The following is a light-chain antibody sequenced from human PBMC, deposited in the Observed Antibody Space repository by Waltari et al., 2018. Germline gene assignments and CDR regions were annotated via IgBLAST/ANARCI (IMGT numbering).Light chain of an antibody. CDR2: KAS. CDR3: QQYNSYPWT. V-gene: IGKV1-5*03. J-gene: IGKJ1*01. Sequence: DIQITQSPSTLSASVEARVPIACRASQSISSWLAWYQQKPGKAPKPLIYKASSLESGVPSRFSGSGSGTEFTLTISSLQPDDFATYYCQQYNSYPWTFGQGTKVEI. CDR1: QSISSW.